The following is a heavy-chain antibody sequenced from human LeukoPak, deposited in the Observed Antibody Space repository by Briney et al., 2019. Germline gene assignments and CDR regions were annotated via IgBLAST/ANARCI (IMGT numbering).Heavy chain of an antibody. V-gene: IGHV3-30-3*01. J-gene: IGHJ2*01. Sequence: PGRSLRLPCAVSGFTFSSHTMCWVRQAPGKGLEWVAIITYDGSNKYYADSVKGRFTISRDNSKNTLYVQMNSLRAEDTAVYYCARGAGAVAGTTYWYFDLWGRGTLVTVSS. CDR2: ITYDGSNK. D-gene: IGHD6-19*01. CDR3: ARGAGAVAGTTYWYFDL. CDR1: GFTFSSHT.